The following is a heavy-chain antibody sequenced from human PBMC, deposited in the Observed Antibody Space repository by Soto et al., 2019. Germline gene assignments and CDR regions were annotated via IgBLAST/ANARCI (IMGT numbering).Heavy chain of an antibody. CDR2: ISASGGGT. V-gene: IGHV3-23*01. J-gene: IGHJ4*02. CDR3: AKGMTTVTPRGKFDY. CDR1: GFTFSNYA. D-gene: IGHD4-17*01. Sequence: EVQLLESGGGLVQPGGSLRLSCAASGFTFSNYAMSWVRQAPGKGLEWVSTISASGGGTYYADSVKGRFTISRDNSKNTLSLQMYSLRAEDTAVYYCAKGMTTVTPRGKFDYWGQGTLVTVSS.